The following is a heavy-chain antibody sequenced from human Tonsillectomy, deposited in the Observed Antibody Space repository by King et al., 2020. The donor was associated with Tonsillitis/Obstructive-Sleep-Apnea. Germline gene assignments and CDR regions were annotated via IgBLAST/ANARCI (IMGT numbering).Heavy chain of an antibody. Sequence: VQLVESGGGVVQPGRSLRLSCAASGFTFSSYALHWVRQAPGKGLEWVSATSYHGANTYYADSVKGRFTISRDNSENTLYLLMNSLRVDDTAVYYCARDADIVVVLPDAGGSFDIWGPGTLVTVSS. CDR1: GFTFSSYA. J-gene: IGHJ3*02. CDR2: TSYHGANT. D-gene: IGHD2-15*01. CDR3: ARDADIVVVLPDAGGSFDI. V-gene: IGHV3-30*01.